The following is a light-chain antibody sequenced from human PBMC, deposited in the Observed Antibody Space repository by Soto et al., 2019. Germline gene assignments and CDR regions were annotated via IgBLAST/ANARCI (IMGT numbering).Light chain of an antibody. CDR1: QSVSRY. CDR3: QHYGSSPWT. Sequence: ETVLTQSPGTLSLSPGERATLSCRASQSVSRYLAWYQKKPGQAPRVLIYGASSRATGIPDRFSGSGSGTDFTLTISRLEPEDFAVYYCQHYGSSPWTFGQGTKVEIK. CDR2: GAS. V-gene: IGKV3-20*01. J-gene: IGKJ1*01.